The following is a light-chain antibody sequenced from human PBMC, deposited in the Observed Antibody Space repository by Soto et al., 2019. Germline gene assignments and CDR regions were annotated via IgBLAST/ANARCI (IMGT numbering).Light chain of an antibody. CDR3: QKYNSAPLT. CDR2: ATS. CDR1: QGIAPY. J-gene: IGKJ4*01. Sequence: DVQMTQSPSSLSAFVGDRVTITCRASQGIAPYLAWFQQKPGKVPKLLIYATSTLQSGVPSRFSGSGSGTDFTLTINSLQPEDVGTYYCQKYNSAPLTFGGETKVKIK. V-gene: IGKV1-27*01.